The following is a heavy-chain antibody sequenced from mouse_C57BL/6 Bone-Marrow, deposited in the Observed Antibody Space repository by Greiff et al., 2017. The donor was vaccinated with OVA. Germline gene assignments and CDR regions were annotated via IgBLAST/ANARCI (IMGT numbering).Heavy chain of an antibody. CDR1: GYTFTDYY. Sequence: EVQLKQSGPELVKPGASVKISCKASGYTFTDYYMNWVKQSHGKSLEWIGDINPNNGGTSYNQKFKGKATLTVDKSSSTAYMELRSRTSEDSAVYDCARGVTTVVRYFDVWGTGTTVTVSS. J-gene: IGHJ1*03. CDR3: ARGVTTVVRYFDV. CDR2: INPNNGGT. V-gene: IGHV1-26*01. D-gene: IGHD1-1*01.